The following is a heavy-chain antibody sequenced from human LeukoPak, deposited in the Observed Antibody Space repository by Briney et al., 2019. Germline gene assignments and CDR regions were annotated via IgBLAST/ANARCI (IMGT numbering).Heavy chain of an antibody. Sequence: SQTLSLTCTVSGGSISSYYWSWIRQPPGKGLEWIGYIYYGGSTNYNPSLKSRVTISVDTSKNQFSLKLSSVTAADTAVYYCATSRGYSGSYVASYWGQGTLVTVSS. CDR2: IYYGGST. D-gene: IGHD1-26*01. J-gene: IGHJ4*02. CDR3: ATSRGYSGSYVASY. V-gene: IGHV4-59*01. CDR1: GGSISSYY.